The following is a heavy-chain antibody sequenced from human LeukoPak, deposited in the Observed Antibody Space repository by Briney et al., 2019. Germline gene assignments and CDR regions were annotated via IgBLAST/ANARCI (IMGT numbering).Heavy chain of an antibody. CDR1: GFTFSSYA. CDR2: ISGSGGST. V-gene: IGHV3-23*01. Sequence: GGSLRLSCAASGFTFSSYAMGWVRQAPGKGLEWVSAISGSGGSTYYADSVKGRFTISRDNSKNTLYLQMNSLRAEDTAVYYCAKVFGAVAGIWDAFDIWGQGTMVTVSS. CDR3: AKVFGAVAGIWDAFDI. J-gene: IGHJ3*02. D-gene: IGHD6-19*01.